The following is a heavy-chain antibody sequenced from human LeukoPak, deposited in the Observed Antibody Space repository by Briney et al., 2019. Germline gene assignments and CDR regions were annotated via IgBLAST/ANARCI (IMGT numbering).Heavy chain of an antibody. J-gene: IGHJ5*02. CDR2: INSDGSST. D-gene: IGHD4-17*01. CDR3: ARSLATVTTGPVRLDP. Sequence: GGSLRLSCAASGFTFSSYWMHWVRQAPGKGLVCVSRINSDGSSTSYADSVKGRFTISRDNAKNTLYLQMNSLRAEDTAVYYCARSLATVTTGPVRLDPWGQGTLVTVSS. V-gene: IGHV3-74*01. CDR1: GFTFSSYW.